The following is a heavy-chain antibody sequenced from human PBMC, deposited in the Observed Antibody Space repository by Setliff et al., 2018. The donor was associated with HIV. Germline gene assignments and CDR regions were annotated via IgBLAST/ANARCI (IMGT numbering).Heavy chain of an antibody. CDR1: GGSISSHY. V-gene: IGHV4-59*11. CDR3: ARGFLSIFGVVSYFDY. J-gene: IGHJ4*02. D-gene: IGHD3-3*01. Sequence: SETLSLTCTVSGGSISSHYWSWIRQPPGKGLEWIGFISYSGSPNSNPSLKSRVTISVDTSKNQFSLKLSSVTAADTAEYYCARGFLSIFGVVSYFDYWGQGTLVTVS. CDR2: ISYSGSP.